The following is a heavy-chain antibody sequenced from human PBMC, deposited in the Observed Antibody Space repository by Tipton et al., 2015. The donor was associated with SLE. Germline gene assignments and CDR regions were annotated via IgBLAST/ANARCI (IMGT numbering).Heavy chain of an antibody. Sequence: SLRLSCAASGFTFSNYAIHWVRQAPGKGLEWVSYISSSSSTIYYADSVKGRFTISRDNAKNSLYLQMNSLRAEDTAVYYCAKCFVPGVRGVFDYWGQGTLVTVSS. J-gene: IGHJ4*02. D-gene: IGHD3-10*01. V-gene: IGHV3-48*01. CDR1: GFTFSNYA. CDR3: AKCFVPGVRGVFDY. CDR2: ISSSSSTI.